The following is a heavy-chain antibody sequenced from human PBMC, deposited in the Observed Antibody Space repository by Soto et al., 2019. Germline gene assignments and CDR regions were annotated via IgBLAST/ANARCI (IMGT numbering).Heavy chain of an antibody. CDR1: GFTFSSYA. Sequence: EVQLLESGGGLVQPGGSLRLSCAASGFTFSSYAMSWVRQAPGKGLEWVSAISGSGGSTYYADSVKGRFTNSRDNSKNTLYLQMNSLKAEDTAVYYCAKDQIFGVVIIAPDYGGKRTLVTAYS. CDR2: ISGSGGST. V-gene: IGHV3-23*01. J-gene: IGHJ4*02. CDR3: AKDQIFGVVIIAPDY. D-gene: IGHD3-3*01.